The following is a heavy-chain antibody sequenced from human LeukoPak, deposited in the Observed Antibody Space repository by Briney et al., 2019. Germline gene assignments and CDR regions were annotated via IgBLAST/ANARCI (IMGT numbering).Heavy chain of an antibody. V-gene: IGHV4-59*01. CDR2: IYYSGST. CDR3: ARVRYDILTGYYNPAPYFDY. CDR1: GGSISSYY. Sequence: SETLSLTCTVSGGSISSYYWSWIRQPPGKGLEWIGYIYYSGSTNYNPSLKSRVTISVDTSKNQFSLKLSSVTAADTAVYYCARVRYDILTGYYNPAPYFDYWGQGTLVTVSS. D-gene: IGHD3-9*01. J-gene: IGHJ4*02.